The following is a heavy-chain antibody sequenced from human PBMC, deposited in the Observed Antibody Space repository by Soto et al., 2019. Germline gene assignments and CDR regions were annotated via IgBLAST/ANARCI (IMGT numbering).Heavy chain of an antibody. V-gene: IGHV3-30-3*01. D-gene: IGHD6-19*01. Sequence: GGSLRLSCAASGFTFSSYAMHWVRQAPGKGLEWVAVISYDGSNKYYADSVKGRFTISRDNSKNTLYLQMNSLRAEDTAVYYCAREYNQQWLVRTRFDYWGQGTLVTVSS. J-gene: IGHJ4*02. CDR2: ISYDGSNK. CDR1: GFTFSSYA. CDR3: AREYNQQWLVRTRFDY.